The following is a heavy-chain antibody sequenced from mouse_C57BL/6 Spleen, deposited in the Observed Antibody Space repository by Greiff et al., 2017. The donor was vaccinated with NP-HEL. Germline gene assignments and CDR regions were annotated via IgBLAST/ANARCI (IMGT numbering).Heavy chain of an antibody. D-gene: IGHD1-1*02. CDR1: GYTFTSYW. CDR3: ARDSGVGAWFAY. J-gene: IGHJ3*01. CDR2: IDPSDSYT. Sequence: QVQLQHPGAELVMPGASVKLSCKASGYTFTSYWMHWVKQRPGQGLEWIGEIDPSDSYTNYNQKFKGKSTLTVDKSSSTAYMQLSSLTSEDSAVYYCARDSGVGAWFAYWGQGTLVTVSA. V-gene: IGHV1-69*01.